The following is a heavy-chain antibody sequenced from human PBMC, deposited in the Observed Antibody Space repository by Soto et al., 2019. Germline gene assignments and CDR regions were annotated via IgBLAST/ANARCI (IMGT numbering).Heavy chain of an antibody. Sequence: ASVKVSCKASGYTFTSYAMHWVRQAPGQRLEWMGWINAGNGNTKYSQKFQGRVTITRDTSASTAYMELSSLRSEDTAVYYCARVPVLGYCSSTSCYKPLGPYGMDVWGQGXTVTVYS. CDR2: INAGNGNT. V-gene: IGHV1-3*01. CDR1: GYTFTSYA. CDR3: ARVPVLGYCSSTSCYKPLGPYGMDV. J-gene: IGHJ6*02. D-gene: IGHD2-2*02.